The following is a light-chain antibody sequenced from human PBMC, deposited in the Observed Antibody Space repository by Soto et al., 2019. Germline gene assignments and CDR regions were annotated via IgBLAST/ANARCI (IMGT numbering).Light chain of an antibody. V-gene: IGKV3-20*01. Sequence: TVMTQSPDTLSVSPGERATLSCRASQSVSSNLAWYQQKPGQAPRLLIYGASTRATAIPARFSGSGSGTDFTLTISRLEPEDFAVYYCQQYGRSPWTFGQGTKVDIK. CDR1: QSVSSN. CDR3: QQYGRSPWT. CDR2: GAS. J-gene: IGKJ1*01.